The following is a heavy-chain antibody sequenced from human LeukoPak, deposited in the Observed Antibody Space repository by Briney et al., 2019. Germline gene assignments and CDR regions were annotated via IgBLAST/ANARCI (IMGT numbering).Heavy chain of an antibody. Sequence: ASVKVSCKASGYTFTSYYMHWVRQAPGQGLEWMGIINPSGGSTSYAQKFQGRVTITADESTSTAYMELSSLRSEDTAAYYCARRGSSGYYRESNYGMDVWGQGTTVTVSS. D-gene: IGHD3-22*01. CDR1: GYTFTSYY. CDR3: ARRGSSGYYRESNYGMDV. J-gene: IGHJ6*02. V-gene: IGHV1-46*01. CDR2: INPSGGST.